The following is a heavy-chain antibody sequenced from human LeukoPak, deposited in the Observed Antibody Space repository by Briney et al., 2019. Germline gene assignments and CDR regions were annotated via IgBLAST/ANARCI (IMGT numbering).Heavy chain of an antibody. V-gene: IGHV4-59*01. CDR2: IYYSGNT. CDR1: GDSISYYY. CDR3: PRVRGYSYDSSDFDY. D-gene: IGHD5-18*01. Sequence: PSETLSLTCTVSGDSISYYYWSWIRQPPGKGLEWIGKIYYSGNTNYNPSLKSRVTISVDTSKNQFSLKLSSVTAADTAVYYCPRVRGYSYDSSDFDYWGQGTLVTVSS. J-gene: IGHJ4*02.